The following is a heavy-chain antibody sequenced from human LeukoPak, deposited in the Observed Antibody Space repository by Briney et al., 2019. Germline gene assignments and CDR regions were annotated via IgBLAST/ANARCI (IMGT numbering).Heavy chain of an antibody. V-gene: IGHV3-23*01. CDR1: GFTFSNYW. CDR3: AKGSTYFAY. Sequence: PGGSLRLSCAASGFTFSNYWMSWVRQAPGKGLEWVSLISGTGGSTYYADSVKGRFTISRDNSKNTVYLQMNSLRAEDTAVYYCAKGSTYFAYWGQGTLVTVSS. J-gene: IGHJ4*02. CDR2: ISGTGGST. D-gene: IGHD3-16*01.